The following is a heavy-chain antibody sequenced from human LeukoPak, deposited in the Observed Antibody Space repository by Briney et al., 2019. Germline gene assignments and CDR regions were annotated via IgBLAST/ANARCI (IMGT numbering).Heavy chain of an antibody. CDR2: IWYDGSNK. Sequence: PGGSLRLSCAASGFTFSSYGMHWVRQAPGKGLEWVAVIWYDGSNKYYADSVRGRFTISRDNSKNTLYLQMNSLRAEDTAVYYCAKDRGGATTYYFDYWGQGTLVTVSS. CDR1: GFTFSSYG. D-gene: IGHD1-26*01. CDR3: AKDRGGATTYYFDY. J-gene: IGHJ4*02. V-gene: IGHV3-33*06.